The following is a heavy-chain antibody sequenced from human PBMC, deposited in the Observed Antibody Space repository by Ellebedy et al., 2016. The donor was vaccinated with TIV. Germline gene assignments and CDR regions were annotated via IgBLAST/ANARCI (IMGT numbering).Heavy chain of an antibody. CDR2: INPSDGST. Sequence: AASVKVSCKASGYSFVNYYIQWVRQAPGHGLEWVGIINPSDGSTSYTQRFQGRITLTRDTSTTTVYMSLSSLRFDDTAMYYCALASFDYWGQGTQVIVSS. CDR3: ALASFDY. J-gene: IGHJ4*02. D-gene: IGHD1-1*01. V-gene: IGHV1-46*01. CDR1: GYSFVNYY.